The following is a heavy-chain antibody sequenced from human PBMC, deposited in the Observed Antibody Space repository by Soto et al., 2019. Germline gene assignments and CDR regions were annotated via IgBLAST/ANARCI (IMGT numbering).Heavy chain of an antibody. V-gene: IGHV4-39*01. CDR1: GGSISSSSYY. CDR2: IYYSGST. J-gene: IGHJ5*02. CDR3: ARHGGLVGYIIVVVPADARFAWFDP. Sequence: SETLSLTCTVSGGSISSSSYYWGWIRQPPGKGLEWIGSIYYSGSTYYNPSLKSRVTISVDTSKNQFSLKLSSVTAADTAVYYCARHGGLVGYIIVVVPADARFAWFDPWGQGTLVTVSS. D-gene: IGHD2-2*01.